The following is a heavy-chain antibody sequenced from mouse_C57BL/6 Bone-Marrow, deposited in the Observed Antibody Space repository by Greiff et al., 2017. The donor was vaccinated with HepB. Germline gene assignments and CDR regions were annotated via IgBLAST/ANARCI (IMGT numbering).Heavy chain of an antibody. CDR3: GRWGY. V-gene: IGHV5-17*01. CDR2: ISSGSSTI. Sequence: EVKLMESGGGLVKPGGSLKLSCAASGFTFSDYGLHWVRQAPEKGLEWVASISSGSSTIYYADTVKGRFTISRDNAKNTLFLQMASLRSEDTAMYDCGRWGYGGRGTSITVTS. CDR1: GFTFSDYG. J-gene: IGHJ2*03.